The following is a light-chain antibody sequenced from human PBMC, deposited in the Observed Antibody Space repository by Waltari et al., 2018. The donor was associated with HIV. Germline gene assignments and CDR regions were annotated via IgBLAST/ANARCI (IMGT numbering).Light chain of an antibody. J-gene: IGLJ1*01. CDR3: NSRDSSGHHLV. V-gene: IGLV3-19*01. CDR2: GDN. Sequence: SSELTQDPAVSVALGQTVRITCTGASLRSYYASWYQQKPGQAPLLVVYGDNKRPSGIPDRFSGSSSGNTASLTITGAQAEDEADYYCNSRDSSGHHLVFAAATTVTVL. CDR1: SLRSYY.